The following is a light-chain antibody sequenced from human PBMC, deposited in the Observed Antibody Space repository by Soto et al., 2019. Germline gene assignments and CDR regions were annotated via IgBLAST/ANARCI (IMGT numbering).Light chain of an antibody. CDR2: DAS. Sequence: EIVLTQSPATLSLSPGERVTLSCRASQSVGSYLAWYQQKPGQTPRLLIYDASNRATGIPARFSGSGSGTDFSLTISTLEAEDFAVYYCQHRNYWPPGATFGGGTEVEIK. CDR3: QHRNYWPPGAT. J-gene: IGKJ4*01. V-gene: IGKV3-11*01. CDR1: QSVGSY.